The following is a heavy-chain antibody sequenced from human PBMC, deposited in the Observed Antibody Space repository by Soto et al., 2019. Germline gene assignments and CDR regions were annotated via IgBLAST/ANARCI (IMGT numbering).Heavy chain of an antibody. CDR2: IYYSGST. Sequence: PSETLSLTCTVPGGSVSSGSYYWSWIRQPPGKGLEWIGYIYYSGSTNYNPSLKSRVTISVDTSKNQFSLKLSSVTAADTAVYYCASSWGYYYDSSGPRFDPWGQGTLVTV. D-gene: IGHD3-22*01. CDR1: GGSVSSGSYY. J-gene: IGHJ5*02. V-gene: IGHV4-61*01. CDR3: ASSWGYYYDSSGPRFDP.